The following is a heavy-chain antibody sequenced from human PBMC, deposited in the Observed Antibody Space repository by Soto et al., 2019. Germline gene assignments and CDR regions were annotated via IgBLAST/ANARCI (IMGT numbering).Heavy chain of an antibody. Sequence: SDTLSLTCAVSGYSISSVYYWGWIRQPPGNGLEWIWSIYHSGRTYYKPSLKSRVTISLDTYKNQFSLKLTSVTAADTALYFCATNSGSFTXWGQGTLVTVSX. D-gene: IGHD1-26*01. CDR1: GYSISSVYY. V-gene: IGHV4-38-2*01. J-gene: IGHJ4*02. CDR3: ATNSGSFTX. CDR2: IYHSGRT.